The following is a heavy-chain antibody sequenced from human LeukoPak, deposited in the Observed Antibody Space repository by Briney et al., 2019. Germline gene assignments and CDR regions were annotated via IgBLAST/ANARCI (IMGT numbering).Heavy chain of an antibody. Sequence: PSETLSLTCAVYGGSFSGYYWSWIRQPPGKGLEWIGEINHSGSTNYNPSLKSRVTISVDTSKNQFSLKLSSVTAADTAVYYCARVGRWLQLRNWFDPWGQGTLVTVSS. J-gene: IGHJ5*02. V-gene: IGHV4-34*01. D-gene: IGHD5-24*01. CDR3: ARVGRWLQLRNWFDP. CDR1: GGSFSGYY. CDR2: INHSGST.